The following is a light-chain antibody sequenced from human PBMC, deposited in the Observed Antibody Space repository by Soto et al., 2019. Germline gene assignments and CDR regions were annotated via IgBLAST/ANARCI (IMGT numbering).Light chain of an antibody. CDR3: QQYGTSRWT. CDR1: ESVSDSQ. CDR2: AVS. J-gene: IGKJ1*01. V-gene: IGKV3-20*01. Sequence: EIVLTQSPGTLSLSPGDRATLSCRTSESVSDSQLAWYPQKFGQAPRLLIFAVSSRAAGIADRFSGSGSGTDFTLTISRLEPEDFAVYYCQQYGTSRWTFGQGTKVDIK.